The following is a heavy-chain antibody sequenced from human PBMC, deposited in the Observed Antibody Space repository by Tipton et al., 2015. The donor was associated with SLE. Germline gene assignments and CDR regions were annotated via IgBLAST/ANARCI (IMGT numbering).Heavy chain of an antibody. V-gene: IGHV3-30-3*01. J-gene: IGHJ4*02. D-gene: IGHD6-19*01. Sequence: SLRLSCAASGFTFSSYAMHWVRQAPGKGLEWVAVISYDGSNKYYADSVKGRFTISRDNSMNTLYLQMNSLRAEDMAVYYCAKDLIAVAGMHYWGQGTLVTVSS. CDR2: ISYDGSNK. CDR1: GFTFSSYA. CDR3: AKDLIAVAGMHY.